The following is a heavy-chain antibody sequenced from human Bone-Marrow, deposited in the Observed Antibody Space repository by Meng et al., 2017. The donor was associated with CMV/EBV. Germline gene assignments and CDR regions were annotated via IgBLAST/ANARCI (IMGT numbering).Heavy chain of an antibody. Sequence: GESLKISCTASGFTFSNYGFHWVRQAPGKGLEGVAFIRYDGTNKFYADSVKDRFTISRDNSKNTLYLQMNSLRAEDTAVYYCAKRSPAAIGDVWGQGTTVTVSS. D-gene: IGHD2-2*01. CDR3: AKRSPAAIGDV. V-gene: IGHV3-30*02. J-gene: IGHJ6*02. CDR1: GFTFSNYG. CDR2: IRYDGTNK.